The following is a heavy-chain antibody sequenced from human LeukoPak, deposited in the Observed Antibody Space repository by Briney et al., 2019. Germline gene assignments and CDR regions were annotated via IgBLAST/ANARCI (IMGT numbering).Heavy chain of an antibody. D-gene: IGHD4-11*01. CDR3: ARAIDYSDIAYYYYMDV. J-gene: IGHJ6*03. V-gene: IGHV3-30*04. Sequence: PGGSLTLSCPASGFTFSSYAMHWVRQAPRKGLEWMAVISYDGSNKYYADSVKGRFTISKDNSKNTLYLQMNSLRAEDTAVYYCARAIDYSDIAYYYYMDVWGKGTTVTVSS. CDR1: GFTFSSYA. CDR2: ISYDGSNK.